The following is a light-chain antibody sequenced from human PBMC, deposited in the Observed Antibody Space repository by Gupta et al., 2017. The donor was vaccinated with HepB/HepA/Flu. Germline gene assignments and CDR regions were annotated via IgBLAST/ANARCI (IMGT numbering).Light chain of an antibody. J-gene: IGKJ2*01. CDR3: QQSDSTPRYT. V-gene: IGKV1-39*01. CDR2: AVS. Sequence: DIQMTQSPSSLSASVGDRVTITCRASQGISDYLNWYQQTPGKAPKLLIYAVSNLQSGVPSRFSGSGSATDFTLTSSNLQPEDFGTYYCQQSDSTPRYTFGQGTXLEIK. CDR1: QGISDY.